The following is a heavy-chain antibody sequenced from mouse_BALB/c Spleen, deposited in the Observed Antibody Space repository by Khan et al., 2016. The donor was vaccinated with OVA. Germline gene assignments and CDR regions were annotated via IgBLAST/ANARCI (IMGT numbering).Heavy chain of an antibody. Sequence: QVQLKESGAELAKPGASVKMSCKASGYTFPNYWMHWVKQGPGQGLEWIGYINPSADYTEYNQRFKDKATLTADKSSSTAYMQLSSLTAEDSAVSYYTRLGSLLGITFVYWGQGTTLTVSS. CDR1: GYTFPNYW. D-gene: IGHD1-1*01. CDR2: INPSADYT. V-gene: IGHV1-7*01. CDR3: TRLGSLLGITFVY. J-gene: IGHJ2*01.